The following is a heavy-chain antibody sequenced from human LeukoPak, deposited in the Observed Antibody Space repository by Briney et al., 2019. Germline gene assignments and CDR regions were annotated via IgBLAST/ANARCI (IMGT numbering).Heavy chain of an antibody. Sequence: PSETLSLTCAVYGGXFSNYFCSWIRQPPGKGLEWIGEINHSGGTNYNPSLKSRVTISVDTSKNQFSLKLSSVTAADTAVYYCAISDDYNNYGFDYWGQGTVVTVSS. V-gene: IGHV4-34*01. CDR2: INHSGGT. J-gene: IGHJ4*02. CDR1: GGXFSNYF. D-gene: IGHD4-11*01. CDR3: AISDDYNNYGFDY.